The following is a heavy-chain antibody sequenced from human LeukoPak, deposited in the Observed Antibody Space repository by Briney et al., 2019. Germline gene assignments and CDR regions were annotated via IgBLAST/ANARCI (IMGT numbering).Heavy chain of an antibody. Sequence: SETLSLTCTVSGGSISSYYWSWIRQPPGKGLEWIGYIHYSGSTNYIPSLKSRVTISVDTSKNKFSLKLTSVTAADTAVYYCARRPQWLTGWAFDIWGQGTMVTVSS. J-gene: IGHJ3*02. CDR1: GGSISSYY. D-gene: IGHD6-19*01. CDR3: ARRPQWLTGWAFDI. CDR2: IHYSGST. V-gene: IGHV4-59*08.